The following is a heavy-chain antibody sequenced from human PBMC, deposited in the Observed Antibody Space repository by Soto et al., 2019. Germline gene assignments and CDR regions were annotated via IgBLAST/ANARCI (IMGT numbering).Heavy chain of an antibody. V-gene: IGHV3-7*02. CDR2: IKPDGSDK. CDR3: ARGSSNAFDI. CDR1: GFSFYNYW. Sequence: EVQLVESGGGLVQPGESLRLSCAASGFSFYNYWMNWVRQAPGTGPEWVANIKPDGSDKNYVDSVKGRFTISRDNAKNSIFLQMNSLRAEDTSVYYSARGSSNAFDIWGQGTMVTVSS. J-gene: IGHJ3*02.